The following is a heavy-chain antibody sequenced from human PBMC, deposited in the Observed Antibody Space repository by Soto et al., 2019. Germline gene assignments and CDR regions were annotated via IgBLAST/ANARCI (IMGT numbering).Heavy chain of an antibody. CDR3: ARHAVHCSGFTDY. CDR1: GVSISSSSYY. D-gene: IGHD6-19*01. V-gene: IGHV4-39*01. CDR2: IYYSGST. Sequence: QLQLQESGAGLVKPSETLSLTCTVSGVSISSSSYYWGWIHQPPGKGLEWIGSIYYSGSTYYNPSLKSRVTISVDTSKNQFSLKLSSVTAADTAVYYCARHAVHCSGFTDYWGQGTLVTVSS. J-gene: IGHJ4*02.